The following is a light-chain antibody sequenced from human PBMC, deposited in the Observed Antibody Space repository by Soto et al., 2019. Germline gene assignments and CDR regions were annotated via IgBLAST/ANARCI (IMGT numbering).Light chain of an antibody. CDR3: QQYNTWHPKMA. V-gene: IGKV3-15*01. CDR2: GAS. CDR1: QSVSSD. J-gene: IGKJ1*01. Sequence: VVTQSPATLSVFPGETATLSCRASQSVSSDLAWYQQRPGQAPRLLIYGASTRATGIPARFRGSGSGTEIRLTISSLQSEDFATYYCQQYNTWHPKMAFGRGTKVEIE.